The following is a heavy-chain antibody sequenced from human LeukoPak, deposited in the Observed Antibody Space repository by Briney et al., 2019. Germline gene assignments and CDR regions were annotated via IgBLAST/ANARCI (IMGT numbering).Heavy chain of an antibody. J-gene: IGHJ4*02. Sequence: SETLSLTCTVSGGSISSSSYYWGWIRQPPGKGLEWIGSIYYSGSTYYNPSLKSRVTISVDNSKNQFSLKLNSVTAADTAVYYCMGADYGGHWGQGTLVTVSS. CDR2: IYYSGST. CDR1: GGSISSSSYY. D-gene: IGHD4-17*01. V-gene: IGHV4-39*07. CDR3: MGADYGGH.